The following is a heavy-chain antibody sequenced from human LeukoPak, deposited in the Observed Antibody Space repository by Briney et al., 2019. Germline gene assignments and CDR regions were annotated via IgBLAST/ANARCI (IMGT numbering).Heavy chain of an antibody. V-gene: IGHV1-2*06. J-gene: IGHJ4*02. CDR3: ARAGGGRYYYDSARY. CDR2: INPNSGGT. CDR1: GYTFTGYY. Sequence: GASVKVSXKASGYTFTGYYMHWVRQAPGQGLEWMGRINPNSGGTNYAQKFQGRVTMTRDTSISTAYMELSRLRSDDTAVYYCARAGGGRYYYDSARYWGQGTLVTVSS. D-gene: IGHD3-22*01.